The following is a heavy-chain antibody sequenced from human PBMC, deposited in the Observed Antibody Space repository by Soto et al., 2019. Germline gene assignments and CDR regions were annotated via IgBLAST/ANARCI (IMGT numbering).Heavy chain of an antibody. CDR3: ARVGATRPDAFDF. CDR1: GFTFSTFW. D-gene: IGHD1-26*01. CDR2: INTDGSST. V-gene: IGHV3-74*01. Sequence: HPGGSLRLSCAASGFTFSTFWRHWVRQAPGKGLVWVSRINTDGSSTSYADSVKGRFTISRDNAKNTLYLQMNSLRVEDTAVYYCARVGATRPDAFDFWGQGTMVTVSS. J-gene: IGHJ3*01.